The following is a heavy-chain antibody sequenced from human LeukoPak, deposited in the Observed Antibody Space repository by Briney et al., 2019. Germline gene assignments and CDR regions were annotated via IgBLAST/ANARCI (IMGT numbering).Heavy chain of an antibody. CDR3: APTDPGRIAGP. Sequence: PGGSLRLSCAASGLTFSSYAMSWVRQAPGKGLEWVSAISGSGGSTYYADSVKGRFTISRDNSKNTLYLQMNSLRAEDTAVCYCAPTDPGRIAGPWGQGTLVTVSS. CDR2: ISGSGGST. V-gene: IGHV3-23*01. CDR1: GLTFSSYA. J-gene: IGHJ1*01. D-gene: IGHD4-17*01.